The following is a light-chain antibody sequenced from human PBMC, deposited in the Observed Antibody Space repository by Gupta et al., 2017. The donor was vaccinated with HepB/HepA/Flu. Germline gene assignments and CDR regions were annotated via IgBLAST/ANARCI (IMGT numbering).Light chain of an antibody. Sequence: SYDLSQPPSVSVSPGQTVSIPCSGDKLEDKYVSWYQQRPGQSPVLVIFKDIKRPSEIPERFSGSNSGNTATLTISGAQALDEADYFCQAWDGSAAVFGAGTKVTVL. CDR1: KLEDKY. J-gene: IGLJ1*01. CDR2: KDI. V-gene: IGLV3-1*01. CDR3: QAWDGSAAV.